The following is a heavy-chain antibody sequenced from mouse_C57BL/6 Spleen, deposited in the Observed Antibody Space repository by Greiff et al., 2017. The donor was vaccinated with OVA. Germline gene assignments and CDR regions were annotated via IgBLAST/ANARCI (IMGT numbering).Heavy chain of an antibody. Sequence: QVHVKQSGPELVKPGASVKISCKASGYSFTSYYIHWVKQRPGQGLEWIGWIYPGSGNTKYNEKFKGKATLTADTSSSTAYMQLSSLTSEDSAVYYCARGDYSKGYFDVWGTGTTVTVSS. V-gene: IGHV1-66*01. D-gene: IGHD2-5*01. J-gene: IGHJ1*03. CDR2: IYPGSGNT. CDR3: ARGDYSKGYFDV. CDR1: GYSFTSYY.